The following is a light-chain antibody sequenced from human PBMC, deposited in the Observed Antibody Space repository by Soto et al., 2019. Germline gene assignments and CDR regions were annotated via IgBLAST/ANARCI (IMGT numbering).Light chain of an antibody. J-gene: IGKJ1*01. CDR1: QSVDND. CDR2: GAS. CDR3: QQYKKWPPWT. V-gene: IGKV3-15*01. Sequence: EIVMTQSPATLSVSPGERATLSCRASQSVDNDLAWYQQKLGQAPRLLIFGASTRANSIPAKFSGSGSGTEFTLSISSLESEDFAVYYCQQYKKWPPWTFGQGTKVEIK.